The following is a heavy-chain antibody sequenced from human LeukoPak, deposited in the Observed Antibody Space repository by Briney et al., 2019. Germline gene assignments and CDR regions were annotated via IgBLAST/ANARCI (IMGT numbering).Heavy chain of an antibody. CDR2: INSDGSST. Sequence: GGSLRLSCAASGFTFSSYWMYWVRQAPGKGLVWVSRINSDGSSTNYADSVKGRFTISRDNAKNTLYLQMNSLRAEDTAVYYCARAQHSGYERYQYYFDYWGQGTLVTVSS. J-gene: IGHJ4*02. CDR1: GFTFSSYW. V-gene: IGHV3-74*01. D-gene: IGHD5-12*01. CDR3: ARAQHSGYERYQYYFDY.